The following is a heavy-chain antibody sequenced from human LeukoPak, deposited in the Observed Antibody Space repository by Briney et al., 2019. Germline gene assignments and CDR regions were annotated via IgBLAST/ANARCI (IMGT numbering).Heavy chain of an antibody. Sequence: HPGRSLRLSCAASGFTFSSYGMHWVRQAPGKGLEWVAVIWYDGSNKYYADSVKGRFTISRDNSRNSLYLHMSSLRTEDTALYYCVKEVIYSSWVSFDSWGRGTLVTVSS. V-gene: IGHV3-33*03. J-gene: IGHJ4*02. CDR2: IWYDGSNK. D-gene: IGHD4-11*01. CDR1: GFTFSSYG. CDR3: VKEVIYSSWVSFDS.